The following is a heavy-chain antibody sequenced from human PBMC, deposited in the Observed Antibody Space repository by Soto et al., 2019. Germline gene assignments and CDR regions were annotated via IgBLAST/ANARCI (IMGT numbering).Heavy chain of an antibody. CDR3: ARVGLHYYYYYGMDV. J-gene: IGHJ6*02. D-gene: IGHD3-16*01. V-gene: IGHV4-34*01. CDR2: INHSGST. CDR1: GGSFSGYY. Sequence: SETLSLTCAVYGGSFSGYYWSWIRQPPGKGLEWIGEINHSGSTNYNPSLKSRVTISVDTSKNQFSLKLSSVTAADTAVYYCARVGLHYYYYYGMDVWGQGTTVTVSS.